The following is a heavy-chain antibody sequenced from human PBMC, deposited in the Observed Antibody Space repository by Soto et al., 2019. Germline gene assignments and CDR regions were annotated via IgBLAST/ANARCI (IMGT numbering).Heavy chain of an antibody. V-gene: IGHV4-39*01. D-gene: IGHD2-15*01. Sequence: SETLSLXCTVSGGSISSSSYYWGWIRQPPGKGLEWIGSIYYSGSTYYNPSLKSRVTISVDTSKNQFSLKLSSVTAADTAVYYCARQLSDCSGGSCYWEEFVYGMDVWGQGTTVTVSS. CDR3: ARQLSDCSGGSCYWEEFVYGMDV. CDR2: IYYSGST. J-gene: IGHJ6*02. CDR1: GGSISSSSYY.